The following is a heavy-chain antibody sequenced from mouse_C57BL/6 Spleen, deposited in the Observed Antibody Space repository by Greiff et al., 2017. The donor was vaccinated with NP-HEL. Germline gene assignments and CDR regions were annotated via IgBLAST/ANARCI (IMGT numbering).Heavy chain of an antibody. J-gene: IGHJ2*01. V-gene: IGHV1-26*01. CDR1: GYTFTDYY. CDR2: INPNNGGT. Sequence: VQLQQSGPELVKPGASVKISCKASGYTFTDYYMNWVKQSHGKSLEWIGDINPNNGGTSYNQKFKGKATLTVDKSSSTAYMELRSLTSEDSAVYYCARWGTVEANFDYWGQGTTLTVSS. D-gene: IGHD1-1*01. CDR3: ARWGTVEANFDY.